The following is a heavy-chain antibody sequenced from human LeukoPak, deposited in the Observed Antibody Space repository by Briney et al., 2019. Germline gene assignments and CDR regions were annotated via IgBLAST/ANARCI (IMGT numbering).Heavy chain of an antibody. CDR1: GYTFTGYY. V-gene: IGHV1-2*02. CDR2: INPNGGGT. J-gene: IGHJ4*02. D-gene: IGHD6-6*01. CDR3: ARGDGSIAAAPNLDY. Sequence: ASVKVSCKTSGYTFTGYYMHWVRQAPGQGLEWMGWINPNGGGTNYAQKLQGRVTMTTDTSTSTAYMELRSLRSDDTAVYYCARGDGSIAAAPNLDYWGQGTLVTVSS.